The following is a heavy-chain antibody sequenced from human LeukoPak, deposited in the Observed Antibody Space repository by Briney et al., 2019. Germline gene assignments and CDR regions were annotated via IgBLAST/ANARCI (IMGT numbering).Heavy chain of an antibody. J-gene: IGHJ4*02. Sequence: SETLSLTCTVSGGSISSYYWSWIRQPPGKGLEWIGYIYHSGSTYYNPSLKSRVTISVDRSKNQFSPKLSSVTAADTAVYYCARAEEVVPAASHFDYWGQGTLVTVSS. V-gene: IGHV4-59*12. D-gene: IGHD2-2*01. CDR2: IYHSGST. CDR1: GGSISSYY. CDR3: ARAEEVVPAASHFDY.